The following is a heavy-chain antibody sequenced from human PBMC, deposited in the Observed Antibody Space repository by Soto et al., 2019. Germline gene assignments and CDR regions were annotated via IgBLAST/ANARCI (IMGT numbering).Heavy chain of an antibody. V-gene: IGHV4-31*03. CDR1: GGSISSSSDF. CDR2: IYYSGST. J-gene: IGHJ4*02. D-gene: IGHD6-13*01. Sequence: TSETLSLTCTVSGGSISSSSDFWAWVRQPPGKGLEWIGYIYYSGSTYYNPSLKSRVTISVDTSKNQFSLKLSSVTAADTAVYYCARSGVAAAGYYFDYWGQGTLVTVPS. CDR3: ARSGVAAAGYYFDY.